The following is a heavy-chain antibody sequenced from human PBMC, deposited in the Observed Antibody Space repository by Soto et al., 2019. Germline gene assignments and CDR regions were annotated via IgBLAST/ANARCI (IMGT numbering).Heavy chain of an antibody. CDR3: AADIGGSYSPLMDV. D-gene: IGHD1-26*01. CDR1: GFTFTSSA. Sequence: GASVKVSCKASGFTFTSSAVQWVRQARGQRLEWIGWIVVGSGNTNYAQKFQERVTITRDMSTSTAYMELSSLRSEDTAVYYCAADIGGSYSPLMDVWGQGTTVTVSS. J-gene: IGHJ6*02. V-gene: IGHV1-58*01. CDR2: IVVGSGNT.